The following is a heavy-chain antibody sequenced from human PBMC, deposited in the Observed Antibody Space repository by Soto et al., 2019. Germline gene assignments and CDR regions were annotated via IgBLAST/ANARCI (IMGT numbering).Heavy chain of an antibody. CDR3: AREGGIVGATTVDY. CDR1: GGSISSTNYY. V-gene: IGHV4-39*02. D-gene: IGHD1-26*01. Sequence: SETLSLTCTVSGGSISSTNYYWGWIRQPPGKELEWIGNIYHSGTAYYNPSLKSRVTISVDTSKNQFSLKLNSVTAADTAVYYCAREGGIVGATTVDYWGQGTLVTVSS. CDR2: IYHSGTA. J-gene: IGHJ4*02.